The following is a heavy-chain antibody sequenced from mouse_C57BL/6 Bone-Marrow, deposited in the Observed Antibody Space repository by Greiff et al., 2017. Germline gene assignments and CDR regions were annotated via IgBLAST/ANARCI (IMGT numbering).Heavy chain of an antibody. J-gene: IGHJ3*01. Sequence: QVQLQQSGAELARPGASVKLSCKASGYTFTSYGIRWVKQRTGQGLEWIGKIYPRGGDTYYNEKFKGKATLTADKSSSTAYMELRSLTSEDSAVYVCACCDDGVAYWGQGTLVTVSA. D-gene: IGHD2-12*01. CDR1: GYTFTSYG. V-gene: IGHV1-81*01. CDR3: ACCDDGVAY. CDR2: IYPRGGDT.